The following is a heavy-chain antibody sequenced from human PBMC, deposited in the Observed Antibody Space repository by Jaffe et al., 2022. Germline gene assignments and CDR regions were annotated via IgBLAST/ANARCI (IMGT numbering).Heavy chain of an antibody. CDR2: VSGVGGST. Sequence: EVQMLESGGGLVQPGGSLRLSCGASGFSFSSYAMSWVRQAPGRGLEWVSTVSGVGGSTSYADSVKGRFTISRDNSKNTLYLQMNSLRAEDTALYYCAKSTALYCSGTSCYSYYFDYWGQGTLVTVSS. J-gene: IGHJ4*02. CDR1: GFSFSSYA. V-gene: IGHV3-23*01. CDR3: AKSTALYCSGTSCYSYYFDY. D-gene: IGHD2-15*01.